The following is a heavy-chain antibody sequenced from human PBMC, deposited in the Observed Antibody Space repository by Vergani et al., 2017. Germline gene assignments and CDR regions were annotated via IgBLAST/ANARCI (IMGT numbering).Heavy chain of an antibody. CDR3: AGGRRTPYGSDYYYYYGMDV. Sequence: VQLVESAGGVVQPGGSLRLSCAASGFSFSSYSMNWVRQAPGKGLEWVASISGSSSYVFYRDSVEGRFTITRDNAKNALYLQINSLRAEDTAIYYCAGGRRTPYGSDYYYYYGMDVWGQGTTVTVSS. CDR1: GFSFSSYS. V-gene: IGHV3-21*02. J-gene: IGHJ6*02. CDR2: ISGSSSYV. D-gene: IGHD3-10*01.